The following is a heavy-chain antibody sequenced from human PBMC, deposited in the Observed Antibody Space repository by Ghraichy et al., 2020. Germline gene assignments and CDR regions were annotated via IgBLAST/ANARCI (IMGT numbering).Heavy chain of an antibody. V-gene: IGHV3-23*01. CDR3: AKEFNYDSSGYYYPFDY. CDR1: GFTFSSYA. Sequence: GGSLRLSCAASGFTFSSYAMSWVRQAPGKGLEWVSAISGSGGSTYHADSVKGRFTISRDNSKNTLYLQMNSLRAEDTAVYYCAKEFNYDSSGYYYPFDYWGQGTLVTVSS. CDR2: ISGSGGST. J-gene: IGHJ4*02. D-gene: IGHD3-22*01.